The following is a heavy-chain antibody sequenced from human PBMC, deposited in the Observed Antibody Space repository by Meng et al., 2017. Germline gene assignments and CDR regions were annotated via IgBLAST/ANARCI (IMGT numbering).Heavy chain of an antibody. V-gene: IGHV1-2*06. J-gene: IGHJ4*02. CDR3: ARDYREYCSGGSCYYFDY. Sequence: GQLVELGAEVNNPGASWKFPCKASGYTFTGYYMHWVRQAPGQGLEWMGRINPNSGGTNYAQKFQGRVTMTRDTSISTAYMELSRLRSDDTAVYYCARDYREYCSGGSCYYFDYWGQGTLVTVSS. CDR1: GYTFTGYY. CDR2: INPNSGGT. D-gene: IGHD2-15*01.